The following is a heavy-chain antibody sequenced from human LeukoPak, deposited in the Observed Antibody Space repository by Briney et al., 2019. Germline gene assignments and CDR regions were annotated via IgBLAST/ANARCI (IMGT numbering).Heavy chain of an antibody. J-gene: IGHJ4*02. D-gene: IGHD6-13*01. Sequence: GGSLRLSCAASGFTFSSYAMHWVRQAPCKGLEWVAVISYDGSNKYYADSVKGRFTISRDNSKNTLYLQMNSLRAEDTAVYYCARGVAAASFFDYWGQGTLVTVSS. V-gene: IGHV3-30-3*01. CDR1: GFTFSSYA. CDR3: ARGVAAASFFDY. CDR2: ISYDGSNK.